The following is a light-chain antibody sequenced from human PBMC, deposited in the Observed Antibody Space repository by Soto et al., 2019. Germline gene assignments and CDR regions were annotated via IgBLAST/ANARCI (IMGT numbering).Light chain of an antibody. V-gene: IGKV1-9*01. CDR3: QQLSSYPLT. CDR2: TAS. Sequence: DIQLTQSPSFLSASVGDRVTITCRASQGISSYLAWYQQKPGKAPKLLIYTASTLQSGVPSRFSGSGSGTEFTLTISSLQPEDLATYYCQQLSSYPLTFGGGTMVEIK. J-gene: IGKJ4*01. CDR1: QGISSY.